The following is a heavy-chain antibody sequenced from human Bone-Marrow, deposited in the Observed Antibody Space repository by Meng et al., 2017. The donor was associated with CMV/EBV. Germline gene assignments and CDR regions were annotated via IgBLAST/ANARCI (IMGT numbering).Heavy chain of an antibody. V-gene: IGHV3-21*01. D-gene: IGHD3-3*01. Sequence: GESLKISCAASGLTFSSYSMNWVRQAPGKGLEWVSCISSDSAYIYYADFLKGRFTLSRDNPQNTLYLQMNSLRAEDTAVYYCAKGEDFWSAYFIFDYWGQGTLVTVSS. J-gene: IGHJ4*02. CDR3: AKGEDFWSAYFIFDY. CDR1: GLTFSSYS. CDR2: ISSDSAYI.